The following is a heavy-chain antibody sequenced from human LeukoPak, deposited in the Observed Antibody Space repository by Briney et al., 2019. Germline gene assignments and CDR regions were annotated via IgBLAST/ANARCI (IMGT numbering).Heavy chain of an antibody. J-gene: IGHJ4*02. CDR2: ISFHGGDS. Sequence: PGGSLRLSCAVSGYTFSNFAMNWVRQAPGKRLEWVSRISFHGGDSHYADSVQARFIISRDNSKITLYLEMKSVRAEDTDLYYCAQEVDWYDGPDYWGQGTLVSVSS. D-gene: IGHD3-9*01. CDR3: AQEVDWYDGPDY. CDR1: GYTFSNFA. V-gene: IGHV3-23*01.